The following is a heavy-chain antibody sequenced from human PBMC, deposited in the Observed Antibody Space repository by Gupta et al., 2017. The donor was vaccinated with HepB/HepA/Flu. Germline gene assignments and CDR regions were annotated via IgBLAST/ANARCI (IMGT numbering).Heavy chain of an antibody. CDR3: ARDYRSLYDSSGYYYFSAFDI. CDR1: GFTLRNYW. D-gene: IGHD3-22*01. CDR2: IKQDVSDN. Sequence: EAQLVESGGGLVQPGGSVRLPCAASGFTLRNYWKSLVRQAPGKGLEWVASIKQDVSDNDYGDSVKDLFAISRDNAKNSLYLQTNRLRAEDTAVYYCARDYRSLYDSSGYYYFSAFDIWGQGTMVTVSS. V-gene: IGHV3-7*01. J-gene: IGHJ3*02.